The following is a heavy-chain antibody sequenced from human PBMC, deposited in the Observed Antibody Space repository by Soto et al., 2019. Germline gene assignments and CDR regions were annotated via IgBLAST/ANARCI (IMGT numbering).Heavy chain of an antibody. CDR3: ARMSSSDNTNWFDP. CDR2: IDWDDDK. D-gene: IGHD6-19*01. V-gene: IGHV2-70*01. CDR1: GFSLSTSGMC. J-gene: IGHJ5*02. Sequence: SGPTLVNPPQTLTLTCTFSGFSLSTSGMCVSWIRQPPGKALEWLALIDWDDDKYYSTSLKTRLTISKDTSKNQVVLTMTNMDPVDTATYYCARMSSSDNTNWFDPWGQGTLVTVSS.